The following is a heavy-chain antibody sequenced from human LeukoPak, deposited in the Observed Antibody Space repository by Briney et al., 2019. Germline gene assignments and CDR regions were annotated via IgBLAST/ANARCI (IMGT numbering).Heavy chain of an antibody. CDR3: ARLDTRYSLDY. D-gene: IGHD2-21*01. V-gene: IGHV4-39*01. CDR1: GGSISSYY. CDR2: IYYSGST. Sequence: SETLSLTCTVSGGSISSYYWGWIRQPPGKGLEWIGSIYYSGSTYYNPSLKSRVTISVDTSKNQFSLKLSSVTAADTAVYYCARLDTRYSLDYWGQGTLVTVSS. J-gene: IGHJ4*02.